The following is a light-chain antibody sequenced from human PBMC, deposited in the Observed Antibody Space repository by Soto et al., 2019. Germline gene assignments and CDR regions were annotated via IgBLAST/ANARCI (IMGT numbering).Light chain of an antibody. CDR2: KTT. J-gene: IGLJ1*01. Sequence: QAVVTQEPSLTVSPGGTVTLTCVSSTGAVSGGHYPTWFQQKPGQAPRPLIYKTTNKYSWTPARFSGSLLGGKPSLTLSHVQPEDEADYYCLIYYAGSRIFGSGTKATVL. CDR3: LIYYAGSRI. V-gene: IGLV7-43*01. CDR1: TGAVSGGHY.